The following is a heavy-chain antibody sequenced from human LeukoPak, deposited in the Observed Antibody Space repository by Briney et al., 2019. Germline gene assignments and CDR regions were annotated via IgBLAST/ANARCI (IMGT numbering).Heavy chain of an antibody. CDR2: ITPAGDT. J-gene: IGHJ2*01. D-gene: IGHD3-22*01. CDR1: GFTFSGYD. V-gene: IGHV3-13*01. CDR3: ARELLTSGFWYFDL. Sequence: GGSLRLSCAASGFTFSGYDMHWVRHAPGKRLEWVSGITPAGDTYYPGSVAGRFTISRENAKNSLYLQMNSLRAEDTAVYYCARELLTSGFWYFDLWGRGTLVTVSS.